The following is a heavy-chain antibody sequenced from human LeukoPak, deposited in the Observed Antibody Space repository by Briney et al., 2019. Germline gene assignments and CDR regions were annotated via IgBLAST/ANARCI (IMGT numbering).Heavy chain of an antibody. CDR2: ISGSGGST. V-gene: IGHV3-23*01. J-gene: IGHJ4*02. CDR3: ARDISSGWLTFDY. Sequence: QPGGSLRLSCAASGFTFSSYAMSWVRQAPGKGLEWVSAISGSGGSTYYADSVKGRFTISRDNSKNTLYLQVNSLRAEDTAVYYCARDISSGWLTFDYWGQGTLVTVSS. CDR1: GFTFSSYA. D-gene: IGHD6-19*01.